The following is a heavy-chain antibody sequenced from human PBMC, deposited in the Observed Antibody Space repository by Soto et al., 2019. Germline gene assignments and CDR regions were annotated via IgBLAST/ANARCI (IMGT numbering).Heavy chain of an antibody. J-gene: IGHJ5*02. V-gene: IGHV1-3*01. Sequence: LHRVHPSPRRRLEWMGWINAGNGNTKYSQKFQGRVTITSDTSASKAYMELSRLTSEDTAVYYCERDSRPRDIAVVRNWFDLRGEG. CDR3: ERDSRPRDIAVVRNWFDL. D-gene: IGHD6-19*01. CDR2: INAGNGNT.